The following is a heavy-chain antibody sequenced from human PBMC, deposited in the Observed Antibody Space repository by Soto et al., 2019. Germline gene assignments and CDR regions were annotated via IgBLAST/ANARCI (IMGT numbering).Heavy chain of an antibody. CDR1: GYTFTDYW. J-gene: IGHJ6*02. Sequence: GESLKISCKGSGYTFTDYWIGWVRQLPGKGLEWMGIIYPGDSDTRYSPSFQGHVTITVDKSTSTAYLQWNTLKASDTAMYYCASHISNVRYYYYAMDVWGQGTTVTVS. V-gene: IGHV5-51*01. CDR2: IYPGDSDT. CDR3: ASHISNVRYYYYAMDV. D-gene: IGHD4-4*01.